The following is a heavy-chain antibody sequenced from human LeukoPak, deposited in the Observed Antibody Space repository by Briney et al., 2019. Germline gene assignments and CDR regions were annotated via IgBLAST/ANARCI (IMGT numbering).Heavy chain of an antibody. D-gene: IGHD2-21*02. Sequence: GGSLRLSCAASGYTFSSYEMNWVRQAPGKGLEWVSYISSSGSTIYYADSVKGRFTISRDNAKNSLYLQMNSLRAEDTAVYYCARDRRVLTYYYFDYWGQGTLVTVSS. J-gene: IGHJ4*02. V-gene: IGHV3-48*03. CDR1: GYTFSSYE. CDR2: ISSSGSTI. CDR3: ARDRRVLTYYYFDY.